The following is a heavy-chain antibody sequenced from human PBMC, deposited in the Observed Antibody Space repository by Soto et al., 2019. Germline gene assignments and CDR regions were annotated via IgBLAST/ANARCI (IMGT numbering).Heavy chain of an antibody. CDR2: IYPGDSDT. Sequence: PXDSLTISGKGSGYSFTSYWIGLVRQMRGKGLEWMGIIYPGDSDTRYSPSFQGQVTISADKSISTAYPQWSSLKASDTAMYYCATDSSSWYRAAFDIWGQGTMVTVSS. D-gene: IGHD6-13*01. J-gene: IGHJ3*02. V-gene: IGHV5-51*03. CDR3: ATDSSSWYRAAFDI. CDR1: GYSFTSYW.